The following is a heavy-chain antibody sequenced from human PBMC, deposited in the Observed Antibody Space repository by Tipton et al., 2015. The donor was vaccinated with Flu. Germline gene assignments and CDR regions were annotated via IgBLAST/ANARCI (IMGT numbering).Heavy chain of an antibody. CDR2: IWYDGSNK. CDR1: GFIFSTYG. CDR3: AASTRGYQLHPASGGMDI. Sequence: SLRLSCAASGFIFSTYGMHWVRQAPGKGLEWVAVIWYDGSNKYYADSVKGRFTISRDNSKNMVYLQMNSLRAEDTAVYYCAASTRGYQLHPASGGMDIWGQGP. J-gene: IGHJ6*02. D-gene: IGHD2-2*01. V-gene: IGHV3-33*01.